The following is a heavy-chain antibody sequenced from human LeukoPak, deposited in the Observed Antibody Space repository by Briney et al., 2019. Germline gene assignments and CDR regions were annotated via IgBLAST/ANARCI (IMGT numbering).Heavy chain of an antibody. D-gene: IGHD6-13*01. J-gene: IGHJ6*03. CDR1: GGSISSYY. V-gene: IGHV4-59*01. CDR2: IYYSGST. CDR3: ARDGGYSSSRDRNYYYMDV. Sequence: PSETLSLTCTVSGGSISSYYWSWIRQPPGKGLEWIGYIYYSGSTNYNPSLKSRVTISVDTSKNQFSLKLSSVTAADTAVYYCARDGGYSSSRDRNYYYMDVWGKGTTVTVSS.